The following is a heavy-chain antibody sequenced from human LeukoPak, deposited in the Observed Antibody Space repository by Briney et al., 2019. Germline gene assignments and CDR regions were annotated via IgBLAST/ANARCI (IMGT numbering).Heavy chain of an antibody. CDR1: GFAFSRYS. V-gene: IGHV3-21*01. Sequence: GGSLRLSCAASGFAFSRYSINWVRQAPGRGLEWVASISSSGSYTYYADSLEGRFTISRDNAKNSLYLQMNSLRAEDTAVYYCARDSVWDCSGGSCYFAFDMWGQGTMVTVSS. CDR2: ISSSGSYT. J-gene: IGHJ3*02. D-gene: IGHD2-15*01. CDR3: ARDSVWDCSGGSCYFAFDM.